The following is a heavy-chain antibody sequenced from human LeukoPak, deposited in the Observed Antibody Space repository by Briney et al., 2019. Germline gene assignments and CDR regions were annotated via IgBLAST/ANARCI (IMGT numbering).Heavy chain of an antibody. J-gene: IGHJ6*02. Sequence: GSLRLSCAASGFTVSSNYMSWVRQAPGKGLEWIGYIYYSGSTNYNPSLKSRVTISVDTSKNQFSLKLSSVTAADTAVYYCARGSGGARLQLWLDVWGRGTTVTVSS. V-gene: IGHV4-59*02. CDR2: IYYSGST. CDR1: GFTVSSNY. D-gene: IGHD3-10*01. CDR3: ARGSGGARLQLWLDV.